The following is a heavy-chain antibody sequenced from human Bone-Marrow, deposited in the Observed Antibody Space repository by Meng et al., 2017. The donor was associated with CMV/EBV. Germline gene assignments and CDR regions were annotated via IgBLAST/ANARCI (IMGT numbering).Heavy chain of an antibody. CDR3: ARSYEDIVVVPAADTAPRYYYYGMDV. CDR2: ISAYNGNT. D-gene: IGHD2-2*01. Sequence: ASVKVSCKASGYTFTSYGIRWVRQAPGQGLEWMGWISAYNGNTNYAQKLQGRVTMTTDTSTSTAYMELRSLRSDDTAVYYCARSYEDIVVVPAADTAPRYYYYGMDVWGQGTKVTVSS. CDR1: GYTFTSYG. V-gene: IGHV1-18*01. J-gene: IGHJ6*02.